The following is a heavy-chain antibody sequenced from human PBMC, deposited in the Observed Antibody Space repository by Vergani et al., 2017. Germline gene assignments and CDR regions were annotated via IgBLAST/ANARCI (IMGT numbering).Heavy chain of an antibody. D-gene: IGHD2-15*01. CDR3: AKVDILGAFDI. J-gene: IGHJ3*02. CDR1: GFTFNDYA. V-gene: IGHV3-9*01. CDR2: ISWNSDSI. Sequence: EVQLVESGGGLVQPGRSLRLSCAASGFTFNDYAMHWVRQAPGKGLEWVSSISWNSDSIGYADSVKGRFTISRDNAKKSLYLQMNSLKTEDTALYYCAKVDILGAFDIWGQGTMVTVSS.